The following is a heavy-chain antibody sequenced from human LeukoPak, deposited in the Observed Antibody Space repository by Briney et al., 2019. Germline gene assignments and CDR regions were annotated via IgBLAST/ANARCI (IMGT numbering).Heavy chain of an antibody. CDR1: GFTFSSYG. J-gene: IGHJ4*02. Sequence: GGSLRLSCAASGFTFSSYGMHWVRQAPGKGLEWVAVITYDGSNKYYADSVKGRFTISRDNSKNTLYLQMNSLRAEDTAVYYCAKERVVQYYYDSSGCDYWGQGTLVTVSS. D-gene: IGHD3-22*01. CDR3: AKERVVQYYYDSSGCDY. V-gene: IGHV3-30*18. CDR2: ITYDGSNK.